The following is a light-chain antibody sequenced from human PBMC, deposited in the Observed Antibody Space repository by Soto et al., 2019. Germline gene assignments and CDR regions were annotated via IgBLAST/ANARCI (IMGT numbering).Light chain of an antibody. V-gene: IGKV3-20*01. Sequence: EIVLTQSPHTLSLSPGERASLSCRTSQTISSSYFAWYQQKPGQSPRLLVYAASIRAPGIPDSFSGSGSGADFTLTISRLEPADFAVYYCQHYDGSLTFGGGTRVEIK. CDR1: QTISSSY. CDR3: QHYDGSLT. J-gene: IGKJ4*01. CDR2: AAS.